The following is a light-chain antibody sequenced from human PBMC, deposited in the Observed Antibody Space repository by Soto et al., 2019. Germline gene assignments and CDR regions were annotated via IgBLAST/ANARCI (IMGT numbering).Light chain of an antibody. Sequence: NFMLTQPHSVSESPGKTVTISCTRSSGSIASNYVQWYQQRPGSAPTTVIYEDNQRPSGVPDRFSGSIDSSSNSASLTISGLKTEDGADYYCQSYDSSNHYVFGTGTKVTVL. CDR2: EDN. CDR3: QSYDSSNHYV. J-gene: IGLJ1*01. CDR1: SGSIASNY. V-gene: IGLV6-57*04.